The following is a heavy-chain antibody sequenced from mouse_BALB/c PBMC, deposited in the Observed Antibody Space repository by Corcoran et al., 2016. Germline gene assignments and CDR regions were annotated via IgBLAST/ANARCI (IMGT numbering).Heavy chain of an antibody. CDR3: ARRTAYWYFDV. CDR1: GYTFTNYG. Sequence: QIQLVQSGPELKKPGETVKIYCKASGYTFTNYGMNWVKQAPGKGLKWMGWINTYTGEPTYADDFKGRFAFSLETSASTAYLQINNLKNEDMATYFCARRTAYWYFDVWGAGTTVTVSS. V-gene: IGHV9-1*02. J-gene: IGHJ1*01. CDR2: INTYTGEP.